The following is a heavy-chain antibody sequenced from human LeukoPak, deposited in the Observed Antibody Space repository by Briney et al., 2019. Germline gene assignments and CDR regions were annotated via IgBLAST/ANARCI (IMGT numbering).Heavy chain of an antibody. CDR3: ARALRSFDWAAENDY. CDR2: IRQDGSEK. CDR1: GFNFSSYW. D-gene: IGHD3-9*01. V-gene: IGHV3-7*01. Sequence: GGSLRLSCAASGFNFSSYWMTWVRQAPGKGLECVANIRQDGSEKYYVDSVKGRCTISRDNAKNSLSLQLSSLRAEDTAIYYCARALRSFDWAAENDYWGQGTLVTVSS. J-gene: IGHJ4*02.